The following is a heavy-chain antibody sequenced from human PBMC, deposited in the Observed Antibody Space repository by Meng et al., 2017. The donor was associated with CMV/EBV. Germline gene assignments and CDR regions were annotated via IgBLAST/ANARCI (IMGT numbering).Heavy chain of an antibody. Sequence: GESLKISCAASGFTFSSYEMNWVRQAPGKGLEWVSYISSSGSTIYYADSVKGRFTISRDNAKNSLYLQMNSLRAEDTAVYYCILLWFGELAHGANYGMDVWGQGTTVTVSS. CDR2: ISSSGSTI. CDR3: ILLWFGELAHGANYGMDV. CDR1: GFTFSSYE. D-gene: IGHD3-10*01. J-gene: IGHJ6*02. V-gene: IGHV3-48*03.